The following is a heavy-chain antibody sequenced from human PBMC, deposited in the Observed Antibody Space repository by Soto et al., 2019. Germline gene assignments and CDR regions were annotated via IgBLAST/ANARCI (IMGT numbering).Heavy chain of an antibody. Sequence: GGSLRLSCAASGFTFSSYAMSWVRQAPGKGLEWVSAISGSGGSTYYADSVKGRFTISRDNSKNTLYLQMNSLRAEDTAVYYCAKDINPDSSSWYRGYYYYMDVWGKGTTVTVAS. D-gene: IGHD6-13*01. CDR2: ISGSGGST. CDR3: AKDINPDSSSWYRGYYYYMDV. J-gene: IGHJ6*03. V-gene: IGHV3-23*01. CDR1: GFTFSSYA.